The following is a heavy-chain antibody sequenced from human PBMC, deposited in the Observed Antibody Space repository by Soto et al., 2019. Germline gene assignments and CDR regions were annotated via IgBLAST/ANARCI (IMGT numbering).Heavy chain of an antibody. CDR3: AKEVYSSAFDY. D-gene: IGHD6-25*01. CDR2: ISYDGSNK. CDR1: GFTFSSYG. Sequence: QVQLVESGGGVVQPGRSPRLSCAASGFTFSSYGMHWVRQAPGKGLEWVAVISYDGSNKYYADSVKGRFTISRDNSKNTLYLQMNSLRAEDTAVYYCAKEVYSSAFDYWGQGTLVTVSS. J-gene: IGHJ4*02. V-gene: IGHV3-30*18.